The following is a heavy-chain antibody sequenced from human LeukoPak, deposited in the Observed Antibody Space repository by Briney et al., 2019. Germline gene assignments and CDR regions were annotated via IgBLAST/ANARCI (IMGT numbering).Heavy chain of an antibody. CDR1: GYTFTGYY. J-gene: IGHJ2*01. CDR3: ARREIFDFYRSSNWYFDL. D-gene: IGHD3/OR15-3a*01. Sequence: ASVKVSCKASGYTFTGYYMHWVRQAPGQGLEWMGWINPNSGGTNYAQKFQGRVTMTRDTSISTAYMELSRLRSDDTAVYCCARREIFDFYRSSNWYFDLWGRGTLVTVSS. CDR2: INPNSGGT. V-gene: IGHV1-2*02.